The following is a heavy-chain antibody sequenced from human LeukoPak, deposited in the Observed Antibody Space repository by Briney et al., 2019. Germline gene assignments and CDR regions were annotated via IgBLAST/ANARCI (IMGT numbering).Heavy chain of an antibody. CDR3: ARDRQWELLTYFDY. V-gene: IGHV3-48*04. Sequence: GGSLRLSCEASGFTFSDYSMNWVRQAPRKGLEWISYISSSSSIIYNADSVKGRFTISRDNAKNSLYLQMNSLRAEDTALYYCARDRQWELLTYFDYWGQGTLVTVSS. CDR2: ISSSSSII. D-gene: IGHD1-26*01. J-gene: IGHJ4*02. CDR1: GFTFSDYS.